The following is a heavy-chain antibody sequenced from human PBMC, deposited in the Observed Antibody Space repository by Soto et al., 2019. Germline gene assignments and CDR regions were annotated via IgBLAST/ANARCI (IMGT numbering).Heavy chain of an antibody. CDR1: GGTFSSYA. CDR2: IIPIFGTA. CDR3: ASPVVTAIPIYYYYGMDV. J-gene: IGHJ6*02. Sequence: QVQLVQSGAEVKKPGSSVKVSCKASGGTFSSYAISWVRQAPGQGLEWMGGIIPIFGTANYAQKFQGRVTITADESTSTAYMELSSLRSEVTAVYYCASPVVTAIPIYYYYGMDVWGQGTTVTVSS. V-gene: IGHV1-69*01. D-gene: IGHD2-21*02.